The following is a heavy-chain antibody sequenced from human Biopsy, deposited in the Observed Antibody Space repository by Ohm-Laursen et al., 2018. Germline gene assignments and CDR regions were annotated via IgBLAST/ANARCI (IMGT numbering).Heavy chain of an antibody. D-gene: IGHD2-15*01. CDR2: IYRTGTT. Sequence: SETLSLTCGVSGFSISSGFHWAWIRQPPGKGLERIGFIYRTGTTTYNPSFKSRVAMAVDTSKNQFSLTLNSVTAADTAAYYCARMKGRGYFDYWGQGTLVIVSS. CDR3: ARMKGRGYFDY. V-gene: IGHV4-38-2*01. J-gene: IGHJ4*02. CDR1: GFSISSGFH.